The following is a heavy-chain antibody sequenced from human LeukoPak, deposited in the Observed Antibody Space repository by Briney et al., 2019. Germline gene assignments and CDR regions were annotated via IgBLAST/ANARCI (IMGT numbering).Heavy chain of an antibody. CDR1: GGTFSSYA. V-gene: IGHV1-69*06. CDR3: AREGDYGDYGYFDY. CDR2: IIPIFGTA. D-gene: IGHD4-17*01. J-gene: IGHJ4*02. Sequence: ASVKVSCKASGGTFSSYAISWVRQAPGQGLEWMGGIIPIFGTANYAQKFQGRVTITADKSTSTAYMELSSLRSEDTAVYYCAREGDYGDYGYFDYWGQGTLVTVSS.